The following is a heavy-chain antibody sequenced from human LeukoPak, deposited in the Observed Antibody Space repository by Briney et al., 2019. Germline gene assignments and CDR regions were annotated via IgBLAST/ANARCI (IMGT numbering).Heavy chain of an antibody. CDR1: SGSISSTGYY. V-gene: IGHV4-31*03. D-gene: IGHD1-26*01. Sequence: SQTLSLTCTVSSGSISSTGYYWSWIRQHPGKGLEWIGYVNYSGTTHYNPSLRSRVTISQDTSKTQFSLNLTSVTAADTAVYYCARGSPRGVSYHDFWGQGALVTVSS. CDR2: VNYSGTT. J-gene: IGHJ4*02. CDR3: ARGSPRGVSYHDF.